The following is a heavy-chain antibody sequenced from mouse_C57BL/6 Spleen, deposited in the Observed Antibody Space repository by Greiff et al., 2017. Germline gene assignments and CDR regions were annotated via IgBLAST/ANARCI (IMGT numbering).Heavy chain of an antibody. CDR3: ARSGYGNYPFDY. D-gene: IGHD2-10*02. CDR1: GYTFTSYG. V-gene: IGHV1-81*01. J-gene: IGHJ2*01. CDR2: IYPRSGNT. Sequence: QVQLQQSGAELARPGASVKLSCKASGYTFTSYGISWVNQRTGQGLEWIGEIYPRSGNTYYNEKFKGKATLTADKSSSTAYMELRSLTSEDSAVYFCARSGYGNYPFDYWGQGTTLTVSS.